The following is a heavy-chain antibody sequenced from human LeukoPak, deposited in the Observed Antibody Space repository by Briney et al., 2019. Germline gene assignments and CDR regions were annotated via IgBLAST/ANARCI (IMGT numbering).Heavy chain of an antibody. CDR1: GYTFTGYY. Sequence: GASVKVSCKASGYTFTGYYMHWVRQAPGQGLEWMGWINPNSGGTNYAQKFQGRVTMTRDTSISTAYMELDRLRFDDTAVYYCARDGVEQWLGLYYYYMDVWGKGTTVTVSS. D-gene: IGHD6-19*01. CDR3: ARDGVEQWLGLYYYYMDV. CDR2: INPNSGGT. J-gene: IGHJ6*03. V-gene: IGHV1-2*02.